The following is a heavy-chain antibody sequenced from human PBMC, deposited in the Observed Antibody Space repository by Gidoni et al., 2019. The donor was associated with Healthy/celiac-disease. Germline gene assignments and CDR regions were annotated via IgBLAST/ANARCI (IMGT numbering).Heavy chain of an antibody. CDR3: ARATEALDY. J-gene: IGHJ4*02. V-gene: IGHV3-30*16. CDR2: IAYDGSNK. CDR1: GFTFRSYA. Sequence: QVQLVESGGGVVQPGRSLRLSCAAPGFTFRSYAMHGVRQAPGKGLEWVAVIAYDGSNKYYADSVKGRFTISRDNSKNTLYLQMNSLRAEDTAVYYCARATEALDYWGQGTLVTVSS.